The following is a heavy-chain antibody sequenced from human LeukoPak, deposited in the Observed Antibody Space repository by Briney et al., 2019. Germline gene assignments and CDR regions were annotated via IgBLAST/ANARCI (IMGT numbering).Heavy chain of an antibody. J-gene: IGHJ4*02. V-gene: IGHV4-59*12. D-gene: IGHD3-3*01. Sequence: SETLSLTCTVSGGSISSYYWSWIRQPPGKGLEWIGYIYYSGSTNYNPSLKSRVTISVDTSKNQFSMKLSSVTAADTAVYYCARETLNYDFWSGPTKFDNWGQGTLVTVSS. CDR2: IYYSGST. CDR3: ARETLNYDFWSGPTKFDN. CDR1: GGSISSYY.